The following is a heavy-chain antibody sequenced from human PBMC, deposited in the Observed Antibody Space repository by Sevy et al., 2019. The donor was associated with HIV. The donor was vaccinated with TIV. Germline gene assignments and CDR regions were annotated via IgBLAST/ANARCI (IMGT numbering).Heavy chain of an antibody. CDR3: ARDNYGSGSYGY. CDR1: GFTFSDYY. J-gene: IGHJ4*02. D-gene: IGHD3-10*01. Sequence: GGSLRLSCAASGFTFSDYYMSWIRQAPGKGLEWVSYISSSSSYTNYADSVKGRFTISRDNAKNSLYLQMNSLRAEDTAVYYCARDNYGSGSYGYWGQGTLVTVSS. V-gene: IGHV3-11*06. CDR2: ISSSSSYT.